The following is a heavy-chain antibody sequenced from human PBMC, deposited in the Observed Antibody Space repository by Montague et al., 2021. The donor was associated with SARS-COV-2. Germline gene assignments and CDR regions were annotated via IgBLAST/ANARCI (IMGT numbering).Heavy chain of an antibody. CDR2: VYWDDDE. CDR1: GFSLTTFGVG. Sequence: PALVNPTQTLTLTRTFSGFSLTTFGVGVGWIRQPPGKAPEWLTLVYWDDDEHYSPSLKNRLSVTKAASEPRVVLRMTNMHPVDTATYYCVYWKMGDGNPNFEFWSQGTLVTVSS. V-gene: IGHV2-5*02. D-gene: IGHD1-1*01. J-gene: IGHJ4*02. CDR3: VYWKMGDGNPNFEF.